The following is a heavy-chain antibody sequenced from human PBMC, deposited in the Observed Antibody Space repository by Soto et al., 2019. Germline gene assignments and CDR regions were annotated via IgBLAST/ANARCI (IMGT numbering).Heavy chain of an antibody. CDR1: GFTFSSYA. J-gene: IGHJ3*02. Sequence: GGSLRLSCAASGFTFSSYAMSWVRQAPGKGLEWVSAISGSGGSTYYADSVKGRFTISRDNSKNTLYLQMNSLRAEDTAVYYCARGFGYYDAFDIWGQGTMVTVSS. V-gene: IGHV3-23*01. D-gene: IGHD4-17*01. CDR3: ARGFGYYDAFDI. CDR2: ISGSGGST.